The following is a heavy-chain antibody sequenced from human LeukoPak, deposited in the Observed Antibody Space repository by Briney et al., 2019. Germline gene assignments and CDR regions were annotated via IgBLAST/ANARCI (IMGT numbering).Heavy chain of an antibody. CDR1: GGTFSSYA. CDR3: ARAPRRNSGSYGLFDY. CDR2: INPILGTA. Sequence: ASVKVSCKASGGTFSSYAIRWVRQAPGQGLEWMGGINPILGTANYAQKFQGRVTITADKSTSTAYMELSSLRSEDTAVYYCARAPRRNSGSYGLFDYWGQGTLVTVSS. D-gene: IGHD1-26*01. V-gene: IGHV1-69*10. J-gene: IGHJ4*02.